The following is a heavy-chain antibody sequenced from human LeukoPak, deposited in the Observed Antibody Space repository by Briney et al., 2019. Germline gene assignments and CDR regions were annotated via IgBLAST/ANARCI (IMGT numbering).Heavy chain of an antibody. CDR1: GFTFDDYA. D-gene: IGHD5-24*01. CDR2: ISWNSGSI. Sequence: GRSLRLSCAASGFTFDDYAMHWVRQAPGKGLEWVSGISWNSGSIGYADSVKGRFTISRDNAKNSLYLQMNSLRAEDTALYYCAKDGGDGYNWKPGGFDYWGQGTLVTVSS. CDR3: AKDGGDGYNWKPGGFDY. V-gene: IGHV3-9*01. J-gene: IGHJ4*02.